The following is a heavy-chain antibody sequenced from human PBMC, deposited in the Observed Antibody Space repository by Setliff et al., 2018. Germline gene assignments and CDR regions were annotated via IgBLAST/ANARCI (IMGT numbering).Heavy chain of an antibody. Sequence: SETLSLTCTVSGASVNSGHDNWNWLRQPAGKGLEWIGHINRRGSTNYNPSLKSRVTISVDTSKNQFSLKLSSVTAADTAVYYCARGGCSSTSCPTYFDYWGQGTLVTVSS. CDR2: INRRGST. CDR3: ARGGCSSTSCPTYFDY. D-gene: IGHD2-2*01. CDR1: GASVNSGHDN. J-gene: IGHJ4*02. V-gene: IGHV4-61*10.